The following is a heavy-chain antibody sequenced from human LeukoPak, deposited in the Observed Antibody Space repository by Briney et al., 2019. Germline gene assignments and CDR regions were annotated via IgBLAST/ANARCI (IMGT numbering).Heavy chain of an antibody. CDR3: ARDCRLNCARQPGFDS. CDR2: ISSSGSTM. D-gene: IGHD1-1*01. Sequence: GGSLRLSCAASGFTFSSYSMNWVRQAPGKGLEWVSYISSSGSTMYYADSVKGRLTISRDNAKNSLYLQLSSLRDEDTAVYYCARDCRLNCARQPGFDSWAREPWSPSPQ. J-gene: IGHJ5*01. V-gene: IGHV3-48*02. CDR1: GFTFSSYS.